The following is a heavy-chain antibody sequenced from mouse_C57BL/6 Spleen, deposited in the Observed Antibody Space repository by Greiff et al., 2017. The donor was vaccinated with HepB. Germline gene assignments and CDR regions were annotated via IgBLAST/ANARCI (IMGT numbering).Heavy chain of an antibody. J-gene: IGHJ1*01. CDR2: IDPSDSET. D-gene: IGHD1-1*01. V-gene: IGHV1-52*01. CDR1: GYTFTSYW. CDR3: ARGGLLLRSTWRFVV. Sequence: VQLQQSGAELVRPGSSVKLSCKASGYTFTSYWMHWVKQRPIQGLEWIGNIDPSDSETHYNQKFKDKAILTVDKSSSTAYMQLSSLTSEDSAVDCCARGGLLLRSTWRFVVWGAGTTVTVAS.